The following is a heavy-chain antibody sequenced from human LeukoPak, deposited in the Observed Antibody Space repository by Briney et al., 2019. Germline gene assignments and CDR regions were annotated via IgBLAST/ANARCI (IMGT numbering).Heavy chain of an antibody. CDR3: VRGSTLRHYQY. V-gene: IGHV4-39*01. D-gene: IGHD3-16*01. CDR1: GGSISSSTYY. Sequence: SETLSLTCTVSGGSISSSTYYWGWIRRPPGKGLEWIGSIYYSVTTYYNPSLKSPVTVSVDTSKNQFSLKLSSVTAADTAVYYCVRGSTLRHYQYWGQGTLVSVSS. J-gene: IGHJ4*02. CDR2: IYYSVTT.